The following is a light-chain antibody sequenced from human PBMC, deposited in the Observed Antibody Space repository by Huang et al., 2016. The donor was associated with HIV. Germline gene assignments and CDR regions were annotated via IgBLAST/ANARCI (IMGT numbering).Light chain of an antibody. CDR3: MQALQTPYT. J-gene: IGKJ2*01. V-gene: IGKV2-28*01. CDR1: QSLLHDKGNNY. CDR2: MAF. Sequence: DIVMTQSPLSLPVTPGEPASISCRSSQSLLHDKGNNYLDWHLQKPGQSPQLLIYMAFYRASGVPDRFSGSGSGTDFTLKISRVEAEDVGVYYCMQALQTPYTFGQGTKLEIK.